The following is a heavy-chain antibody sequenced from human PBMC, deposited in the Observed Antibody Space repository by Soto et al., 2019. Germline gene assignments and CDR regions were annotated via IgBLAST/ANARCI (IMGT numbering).Heavy chain of an antibody. V-gene: IGHV1-2*04. D-gene: IGHD3-3*01. CDR3: ARGYYDFWSGYLLVY. J-gene: IGHJ4*02. CDR1: GYTFTGYY. CDR2: INPNSGGT. Sequence: ASVKVSCKASGYTFTGYYMHWVRQAPGQGLEWMGWINPNSGGTNYAQKFQGWVTMTRDTSISTAYMELSRLRSDDTAVYYCARGYYDFWSGYLLVYWGQGTLVTVSS.